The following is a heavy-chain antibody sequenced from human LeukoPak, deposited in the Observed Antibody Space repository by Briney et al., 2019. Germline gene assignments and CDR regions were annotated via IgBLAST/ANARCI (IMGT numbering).Heavy chain of an antibody. Sequence: SETLSLTCTVSGDSVSNGNYFWSWLRQPPGKALEWIGYIYYTGSTYYNPSLEGRVTISVDTSRNQFSVKLSSVTAADTAVYYCARSQNYYGSGDYWSQGTLVTVSS. CDR3: ARSQNYYGSGDY. CDR2: IYYTGST. J-gene: IGHJ4*02. V-gene: IGHV4-61*01. D-gene: IGHD3-10*01. CDR1: GDSVSNGNYF.